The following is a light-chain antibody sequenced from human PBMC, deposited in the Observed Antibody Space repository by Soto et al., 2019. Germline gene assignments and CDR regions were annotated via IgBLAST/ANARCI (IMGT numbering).Light chain of an antibody. CDR1: QSVAYTY. CDR3: QQYGTSPRP. J-gene: IGKJ4*01. Sequence: DIVLRQSQGTLRLAPGERATLSCRARQSVAYTYLSWYQQKPGQAPRLLIHGAFSRATGIPDRFGGSGSGTDFTLNISRLESEDFAVYYCQQYGTSPRPVGGVTKV. V-gene: IGKV3-20*01. CDR2: GAF.